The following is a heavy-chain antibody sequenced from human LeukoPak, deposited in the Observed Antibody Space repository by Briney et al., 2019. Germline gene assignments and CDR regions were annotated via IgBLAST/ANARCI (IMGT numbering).Heavy chain of an antibody. CDR2: LTWNSGSI. V-gene: IGHV3-9*01. D-gene: IGHD4-17*01. CDR3: AKDDPRMTTITD. Sequence: SGGSLRLSCAASGFTFDDYAMHSVRHAPGKGLEWVSSLTWNSGSITYAGSVKGRFTISRDNAKNTLYLQMNSLRAEDTALYYCAKDDPRMTTITDWGQGTLVTVSS. J-gene: IGHJ4*02. CDR1: GFTFDDYA.